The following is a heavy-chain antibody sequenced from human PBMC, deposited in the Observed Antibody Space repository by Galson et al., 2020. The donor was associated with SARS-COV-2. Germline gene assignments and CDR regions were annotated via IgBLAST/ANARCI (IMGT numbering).Heavy chain of an antibody. D-gene: IGHD4-17*01. Sequence: GESLKISCAASGFTFSSYAMHWVRQAPGKGLEWVAVISYDGSNKYYADSVKGRFTISRDNSKNTLYLQMNSLRAEDTAVYYCARSLYGDYDPLFDYYYGMDVWGQGTTVTVSS. CDR3: ARSLYGDYDPLFDYYYGMDV. CDR1: GFTFSSYA. CDR2: ISYDGSNK. J-gene: IGHJ6*02. V-gene: IGHV3-30-3*01.